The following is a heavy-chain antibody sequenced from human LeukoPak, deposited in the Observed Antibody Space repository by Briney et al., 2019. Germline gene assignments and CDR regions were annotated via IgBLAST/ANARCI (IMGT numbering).Heavy chain of an antibody. CDR2: IWYDGSNK. D-gene: IGHD2-8*01. Sequence: GRSLRLSCAASGFTFSSYGMHWVRQAPGKGLEWVAVIWYDGSNKYHADSVKGRFTISRDNSKNTLYLQMNSLRAEDTAVYYCAKDIVLMVYAIFYYYYMDVWGKGTTVTVSS. CDR1: GFTFSSYG. V-gene: IGHV3-33*06. CDR3: AKDIVLMVYAIFYYYYMDV. J-gene: IGHJ6*03.